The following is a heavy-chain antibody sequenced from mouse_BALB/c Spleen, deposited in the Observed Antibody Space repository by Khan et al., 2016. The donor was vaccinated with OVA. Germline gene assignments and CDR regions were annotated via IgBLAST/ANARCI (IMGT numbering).Heavy chain of an antibody. D-gene: IGHD3-1*01. Sequence: VQLKQSGPELVKPGASVKMSCKASGYTFTSYVMHWVKQQPGQGLEWIGYINPYNDYTNFNEKFKGKATLTSDKSSSTAYMELSSLTYADSAVYDCARGVLGLHTLFAYWGQGTLVTVSA. CDR1: GYTFTSYV. J-gene: IGHJ3*01. CDR2: INPYNDYT. CDR3: ARGVLGLHTLFAY. V-gene: IGHV1S136*01.